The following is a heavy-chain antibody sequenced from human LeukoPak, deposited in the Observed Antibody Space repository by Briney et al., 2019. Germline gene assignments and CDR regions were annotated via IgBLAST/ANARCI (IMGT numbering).Heavy chain of an antibody. CDR3: GRDPGSSSR. CDR1: GYTFTGYY. Sequence: ASVKVSCKASGYTFTGYYMHGVRQAPGQGLEWRVCITPNIGGTNTAQKFRGRVTMTRDTSITTAYMDLTRLRSDNRAVYYVGRDPGSSSRWGGGSLVGVSS. V-gene: IGHV1-2*02. J-gene: IGHJ2*01. D-gene: IGHD6-6*01. CDR2: ITPNIGGT.